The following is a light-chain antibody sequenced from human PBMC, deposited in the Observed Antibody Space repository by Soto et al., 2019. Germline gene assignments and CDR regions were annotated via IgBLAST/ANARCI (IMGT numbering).Light chain of an antibody. CDR1: SSDVGNYNL. J-gene: IGLJ1*01. V-gene: IGLV2-23*02. CDR2: EVN. Sequence: QSALTQPASVSGSPGQSITISCTGTSSDVGNYNLVSWYQRYPGKAPKVMIYEVNKRPSGVSNRFSGSKSGNTASLTISGLQAEDEADYYCCSYAGSSTRYVFGTGTKVTVL. CDR3: CSYAGSSTRYV.